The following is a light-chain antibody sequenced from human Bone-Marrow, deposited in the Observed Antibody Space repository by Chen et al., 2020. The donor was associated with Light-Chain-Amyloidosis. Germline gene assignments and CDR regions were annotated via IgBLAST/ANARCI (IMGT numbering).Light chain of an antibody. J-gene: IGLJ2*01. Sequence: SYELTQPPSVSVSPGQTARITCSGDDLPTKYAYWYQQKPGQAPVLVIHRDTERPSGISERFSGSCSGTTATLTISGGQAEDEADYHCQSADSSGTYEVIFGGGTQLTVL. CDR3: QSADSSGTYEVI. CDR1: DLPTKY. CDR2: RDT. V-gene: IGLV3-25*03.